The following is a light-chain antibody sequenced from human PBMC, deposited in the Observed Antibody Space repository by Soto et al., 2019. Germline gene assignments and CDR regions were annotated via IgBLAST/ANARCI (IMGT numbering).Light chain of an antibody. V-gene: IGLV2-14*01. CDR2: EVS. CDR3: SSYTSSRAYV. CDR1: SSDVGGYNY. Sequence: QSALTHPASVSGSPGPSITISFTGTSSDVGGYNYVSWYQQQSGKAPKLMIHEVSNRPSGFSNGFSGSKSGNTASLTISGVQAEYEADYYCSSYTSSRAYVVGIGTKLTVL. J-gene: IGLJ1*01.